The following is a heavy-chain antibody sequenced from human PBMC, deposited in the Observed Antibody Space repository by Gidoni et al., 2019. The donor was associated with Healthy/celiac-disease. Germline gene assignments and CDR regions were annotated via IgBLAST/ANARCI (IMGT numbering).Heavy chain of an antibody. CDR3: ARPRRPTVTRTAYYFDY. CDR2: IIPIFGTA. D-gene: IGHD4-17*01. Sequence: QVQLVQSGAEVKKPGSSVKVSCKASGGPFSSYAISWVRQAPGQGLEWMGGIIPIFGTANYAQKFQGRVTITADESTSTAYMELSSLRSEDTAVYYCARPRRPTVTRTAYYFDYWGQGTLVTVSS. J-gene: IGHJ4*02. V-gene: IGHV1-69*01. CDR1: GGPFSSYA.